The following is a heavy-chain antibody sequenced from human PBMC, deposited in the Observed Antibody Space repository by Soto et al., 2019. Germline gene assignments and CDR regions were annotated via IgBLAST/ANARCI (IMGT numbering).Heavy chain of an antibody. CDR1: GFTFSSYA. J-gene: IGHJ4*02. Sequence: EVQLLESGGGLEQPGGSLRLSCAASGFTFSSYAMSWVRQAPGKGLEWVSTISGTGISTFYADSVKGRFTSSRDNPKSTLYLQMNSLRAEDTAVYYCAKLRDFPLGNYWGQGTLVTVSS. CDR2: ISGTGIST. D-gene: IGHD2-21*02. V-gene: IGHV3-23*01. CDR3: AKLRDFPLGNY.